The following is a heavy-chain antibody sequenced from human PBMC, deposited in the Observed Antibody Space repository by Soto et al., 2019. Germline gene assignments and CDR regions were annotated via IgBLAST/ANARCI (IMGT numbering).Heavy chain of an antibody. J-gene: IGHJ6*03. CDR1: GFTFSSYW. CDR3: ARVVGYCSSTSCYLYYYYMDV. V-gene: IGHV3-74*01. Sequence: EVQLVESGGGLVQPGGSLRLSCAASGFTFSSYWMHWVRQAPGKGLVWVSRINSDGSSTSYADSVKGRFTISRDNAKNTLYLQMNSLRAEDTAVYYCARVVGYCSSTSCYLYYYYMDVWGKGTTVTVSS. CDR2: INSDGSST. D-gene: IGHD2-2*01.